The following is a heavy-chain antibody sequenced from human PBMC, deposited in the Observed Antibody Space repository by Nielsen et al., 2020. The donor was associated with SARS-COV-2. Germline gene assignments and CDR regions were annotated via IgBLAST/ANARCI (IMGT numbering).Heavy chain of an antibody. CDR2: IYTSGST. J-gene: IGHJ5*02. V-gene: IGHV4-61*02. Sequence: SETLSLTCTVSGGSISSGSYYWSWIRQPAGKGLEWIGRIYTSGSTNYNPSLKSRVTISVDTSKNQFSLKLSSVTAADTAVYYCARGIAVAGTWGQGTLVTVPS. CDR1: GGSISSGSYY. CDR3: ARGIAVAGT. D-gene: IGHD6-19*01.